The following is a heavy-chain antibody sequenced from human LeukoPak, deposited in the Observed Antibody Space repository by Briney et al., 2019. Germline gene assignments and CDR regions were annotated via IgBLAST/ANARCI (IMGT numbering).Heavy chain of an antibody. J-gene: IGHJ4*02. CDR1: GFNFRQAW. CDR3: AKVTIGGTYYDFWSGYLDY. V-gene: IGHV3-15*01. Sequence: GGSLRLSCAASGFNFRQAWMSWVRQAPGKGLEWVGRLKSYKDGGTTDYAAPVKGRFIISRDDSKSTLYLQMNSLRAEDTAVYYCAKVTIGGTYYDFWSGYLDYWGQGTLVTVSS. CDR2: LKSYKDGGTT. D-gene: IGHD3-3*01.